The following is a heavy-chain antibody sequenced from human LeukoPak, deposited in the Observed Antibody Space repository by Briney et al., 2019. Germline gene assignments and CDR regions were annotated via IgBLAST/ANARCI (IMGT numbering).Heavy chain of an antibody. J-gene: IGHJ3*02. CDR2: IYYSGST. CDR1: GGSISSHY. CDR3: ARETTVVTPGRSDVFDI. V-gene: IGHV4-59*11. Sequence: PSETLSLTCTVSGGSISSHYWNWIRQPPGKGLEWIGYIYYSGSTNYNPSLKSRVTISVDTSKNQFSLKLSSETAADTAVYYCARETTVVTPGRSDVFDIWGQGTMVTVSS. D-gene: IGHD4-23*01.